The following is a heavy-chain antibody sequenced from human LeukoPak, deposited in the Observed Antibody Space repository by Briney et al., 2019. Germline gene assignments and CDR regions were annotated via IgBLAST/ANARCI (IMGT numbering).Heavy chain of an antibody. CDR3: AREDYDILTGYYYYYYGMDV. J-gene: IGHJ6*02. V-gene: IGHV1-2*02. D-gene: IGHD3-9*01. Sequence: ASVKVSCKASGYTFTGYYMHWVRQAPGQGLEWMGWIDPNSGGTNYAQKFQGRVTMTRDTSISTAYMELSGLRSDDTAVYYCAREDYDILTGYYYYYYGMDVWGQGTTVTVSS. CDR2: IDPNSGGT. CDR1: GYTFTGYY.